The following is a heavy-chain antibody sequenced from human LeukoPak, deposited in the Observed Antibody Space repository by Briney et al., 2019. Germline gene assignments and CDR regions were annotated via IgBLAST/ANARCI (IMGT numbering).Heavy chain of an antibody. Sequence: PSQTLSLTCTVSGGSISSGDYYWSWIRQPPGKGLEWIGYIYYSGSTYYNPSLKSRVTISVDTSKNQFSLKLSSVTAADTAVYYCARVDEMMSYYFDYWGQGTLVTVSS. CDR1: GGSISSGDYY. CDR3: ARVDEMMSYYFDY. V-gene: IGHV4-30-4*01. D-gene: IGHD3-16*01. J-gene: IGHJ4*02. CDR2: IYYSGST.